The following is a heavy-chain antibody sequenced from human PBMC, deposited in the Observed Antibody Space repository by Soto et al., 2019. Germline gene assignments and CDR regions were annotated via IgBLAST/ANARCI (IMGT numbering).Heavy chain of an antibody. CDR2: ISSSSSTI. V-gene: IGHV3-48*02. CDR3: ARDRSSGWSGPWFDP. Sequence: EVQLVESEGGLVQPGGSLRLSCAASGFTFSSYSMNWVRQAPGKGLEWVSYISSSSSTIYYADSVKGRFTISRDNAKNSLYRQMNSLRDEDTAVYYCARDRSSGWSGPWFDPWGQGTLVTVSS. CDR1: GFTFSSYS. J-gene: IGHJ5*02. D-gene: IGHD6-19*01.